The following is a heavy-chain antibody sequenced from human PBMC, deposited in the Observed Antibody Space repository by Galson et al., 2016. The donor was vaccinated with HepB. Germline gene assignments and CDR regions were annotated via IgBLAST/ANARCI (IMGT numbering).Heavy chain of an antibody. V-gene: IGHV4-39*01. CDR1: GDSVSSSIYF. J-gene: IGHJ4*02. Sequence: ETLSLTCIVSGDSVSSSIYFWAWIRQPPGKGLEWIGTGNMCYSGTTYYNPSLKSRVTISLDTSKNQFSLNLTSATAADTAIYYCARHAGYLHSTADYVFDYWGQGTLVTVSS. CDR3: ARHAGYLHSTADYVFDY. D-gene: IGHD4-17*01. CDR2: GNMCYSGTT.